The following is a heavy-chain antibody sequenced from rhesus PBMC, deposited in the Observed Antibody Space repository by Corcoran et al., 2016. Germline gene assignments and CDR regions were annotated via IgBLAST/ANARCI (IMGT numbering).Heavy chain of an antibody. J-gene: IGHJ4*01. V-gene: IGHV3-13*01. CDR1: GFTFRNYY. CDR2: TRNKANVYTT. CDR3: SKGSDTVNTIFDF. Sequence: EVQLGESGGGLVQPGGSLTLSCEASGFTFRNYYIPWVRKAQGKVQEWVGLTRNKANVYTTEYTTAVKGRFTISIHDSKNTLYLQMSSLRTEDTALYYCSKGSDTVNTIFDFWGQGGLVTVSS. D-gene: IGHD4-23*01.